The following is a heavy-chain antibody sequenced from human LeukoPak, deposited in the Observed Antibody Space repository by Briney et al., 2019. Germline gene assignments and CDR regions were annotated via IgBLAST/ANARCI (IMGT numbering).Heavy chain of an antibody. V-gene: IGHV4-59*02. CDR3: SEGYFEPFAH. J-gene: IGHJ4*02. Sequence: SETLSLTCVVSGASVSSSHWNWIRQLPGKRLEWIGCLSYTGKTDYNPSLTSRATISLDTSKNQVSLKLRSVTAADTAVYYCSEGYFEPFAHWGQGILVTVSS. CDR1: GASVSSSH. D-gene: IGHD2/OR15-2a*01. CDR2: LSYTGKT.